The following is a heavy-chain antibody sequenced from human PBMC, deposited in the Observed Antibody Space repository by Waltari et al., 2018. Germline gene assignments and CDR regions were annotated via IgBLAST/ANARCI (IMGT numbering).Heavy chain of an antibody. CDR2: INHSGRT. V-gene: IGHV4-34*01. CDR3: ARGPEYCTNGVCYYYYGMDV. D-gene: IGHD2-8*01. Sequence: QVQLQQWGAGLLKPSETLSLTCAVYGGSFSGYYWSWIRQPPGKGREWIGEINHSGRTNYNPSLKSRVTISVDTSKNQFSLKLSSVTAADTAVYYCARGPEYCTNGVCYYYYGMDVWGQGTTVTVSS. J-gene: IGHJ6*02. CDR1: GGSFSGYY.